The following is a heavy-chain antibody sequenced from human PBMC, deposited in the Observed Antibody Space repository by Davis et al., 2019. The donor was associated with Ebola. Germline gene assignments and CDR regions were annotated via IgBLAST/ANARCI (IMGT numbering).Heavy chain of an antibody. D-gene: IGHD2-2*02. CDR3: AREWVVPAAIPSYYYYYGMDV. CDR2: INHSGST. V-gene: IGHV4-34*01. CDR1: GGSISSYY. J-gene: IGHJ6*02. Sequence: MPSETLSLTCTVSGGSISSYYWSWIRQPPGKGLEWIGEINHSGSTNYNPSLKSRVTISVDTSKNQFSLKLSSVTAADTAVYYCAREWVVPAAIPSYYYYYGMDVWGQGTTVTVSS.